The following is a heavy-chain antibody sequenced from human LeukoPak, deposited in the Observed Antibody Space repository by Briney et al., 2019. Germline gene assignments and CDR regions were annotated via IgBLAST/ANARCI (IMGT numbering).Heavy chain of an antibody. D-gene: IGHD3-22*01. J-gene: IGHJ3*02. CDR3: ARLNYFDSNGYPPGFDM. CDR1: GFSFSSFW. CDR2: IKQDGSEK. V-gene: IGHV3-7*01. Sequence: GGSLRLSCAASGFSFSSFWMTWVRQAPGKGLEWVANIKQDGSEKYYVDSVKGRFTISGDNAKNSLYLQMNSLRAEDTAAYYCARLNYFDSNGYPPGFDMWGQGTMVAVSS.